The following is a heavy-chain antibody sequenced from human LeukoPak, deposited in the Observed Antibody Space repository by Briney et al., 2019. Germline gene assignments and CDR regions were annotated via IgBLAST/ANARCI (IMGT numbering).Heavy chain of an antibody. Sequence: GGSLRLSCAASGFTFSSYGMHWVRQAPGKGLEWVAFIRYDGSNKYYADSVKGRFTISRDNSKNTLYLQMNSLRAEDTAVYYCANDAPPYCSSTSCFGYWGQGTLVTVSS. V-gene: IGHV3-30*02. CDR3: ANDAPPYCSSTSCFGY. CDR2: IRYDGSNK. CDR1: GFTFSSYG. J-gene: IGHJ4*02. D-gene: IGHD2-2*01.